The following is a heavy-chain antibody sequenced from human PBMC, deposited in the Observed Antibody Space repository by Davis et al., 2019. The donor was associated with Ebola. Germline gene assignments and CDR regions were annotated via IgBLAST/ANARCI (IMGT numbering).Heavy chain of an antibody. CDR1: GFTFSTYA. CDR2: ISGDGETT. CDR3: AKVRGTQQMDY. D-gene: IGHD1/OR15-1a*01. Sequence: PGGSLRLSCAASGFTFSTYAMNWVRQAPGKGLEWVSVISGDGETTFYADSVKGRFTISRDNAKNTLYLQMNSLRVEDTAVYHCAKVRGTQQMDYWGRGTLVTVSS. J-gene: IGHJ4*02. V-gene: IGHV3-23*01.